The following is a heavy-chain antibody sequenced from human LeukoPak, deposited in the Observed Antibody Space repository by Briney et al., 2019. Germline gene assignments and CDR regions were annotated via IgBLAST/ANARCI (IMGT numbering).Heavy chain of an antibody. CDR2: IIPIFGTA. CDR1: GGTFSSYA. V-gene: IGHV1-69*06. J-gene: IGHJ6*04. CDR3: AGGTYYYGSGSYYRKRYYYCGMDV. Sequence: ASVKVSCKASGGTFSSYAISWVRQAPGQGLEWMGGIIPIFGTANYAQKFQGRVTITADKSTSTAYMELSSLRSEDTAVYYCAGGTYYYGSGSYYRKRYYYCGMDVWGKGTTVTVSS. D-gene: IGHD3-10*01.